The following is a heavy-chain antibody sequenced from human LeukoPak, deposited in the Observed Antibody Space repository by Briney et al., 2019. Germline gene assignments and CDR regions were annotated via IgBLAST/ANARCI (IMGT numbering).Heavy chain of an antibody. V-gene: IGHV1-2*02. CDR3: AKTYCINGVCYFIDY. Sequence: APVKVSCKTSGYTFTGYYIHWVRQAPGQGLEWMGWIYPKRGSTNYAQKFEGRVTMTRDTSISTAYMEVSGLTSDDTAVYYCAKTYCINGVCYFIDYWGQGTLVTVSS. J-gene: IGHJ4*02. CDR2: IYPKRGST. D-gene: IGHD2-8*01. CDR1: GYTFTGYY.